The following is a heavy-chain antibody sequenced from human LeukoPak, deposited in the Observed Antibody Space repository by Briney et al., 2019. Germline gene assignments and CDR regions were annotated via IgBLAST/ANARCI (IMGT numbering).Heavy chain of an antibody. CDR3: PREQVVTAIFDY. D-gene: IGHD2-21*02. CDR2: INPNSGGT. J-gene: IGHJ4*02. CDR1: GYTFTGYY. Sequence: ASVKVSCKASGYTFTGYYMHWVRQAPGQGLEWMGWINPNSGGTNYAQKFQGGVTMTRDKSISTDYMEQSRLRSGDTAVYYCPREQVVTAIFDYWGQGTLVTVSS. V-gene: IGHV1-2*02.